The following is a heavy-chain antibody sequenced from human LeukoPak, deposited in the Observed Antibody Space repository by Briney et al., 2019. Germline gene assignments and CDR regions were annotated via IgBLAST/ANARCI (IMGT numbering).Heavy chain of an antibody. V-gene: IGHV3-30*03. D-gene: IGHD3-22*01. CDR2: IPDDGSNK. J-gene: IGHJ6*02. CDR1: GFTFSTYG. CDR3: ARSAYYYDSRGYHNYYHYGMDV. Sequence: GGSLRLSCAASGFTFSTYGMHWVRQAPGKGLEWVAVIPDDGSNKYYADSVKGRFTISRDNSKNTLYLQMNSLRAEDTAVYYCARSAYYYDSRGYHNYYHYGMDVWGQGTTVTVSS.